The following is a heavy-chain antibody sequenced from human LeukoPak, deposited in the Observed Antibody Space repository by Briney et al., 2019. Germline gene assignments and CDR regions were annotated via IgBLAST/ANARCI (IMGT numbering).Heavy chain of an antibody. J-gene: IGHJ4*02. CDR2: INPNSGGT. Sequence: ASVTVSFTASGYTFTGYYMPWVRQAPGQGLEWMGWINPNSGGTNYAQKFQGRVTMTRDTSISTAYMELSRLRSDDTAVYYCARDLGKPPDYWGQGTLVTVSS. CDR1: GYTFTGYY. V-gene: IGHV1-2*02. CDR3: ARDLGKPPDY. D-gene: IGHD7-27*01.